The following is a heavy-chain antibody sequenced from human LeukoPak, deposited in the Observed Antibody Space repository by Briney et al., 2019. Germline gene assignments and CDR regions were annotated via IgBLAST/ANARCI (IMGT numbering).Heavy chain of an antibody. V-gene: IGHV3-30*02. CDR1: GFTFSSYG. Sequence: GGSLRLSCAASGFTFSSYGMHWVRQAPGKGLEWVAFIRYDGSNKYYADSVKGRFTISRDNSKNTLYLRMNSLRAEDTAVYYCAKDWGPRFGNYAGGDAFDIWGQGTMVTVSS. CDR2: IRYDGSNK. D-gene: IGHD4-11*01. CDR3: AKDWGPRFGNYAGGDAFDI. J-gene: IGHJ3*02.